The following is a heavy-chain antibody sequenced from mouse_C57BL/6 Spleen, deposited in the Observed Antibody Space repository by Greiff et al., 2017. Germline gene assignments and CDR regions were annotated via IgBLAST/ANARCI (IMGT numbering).Heavy chain of an antibody. CDR2: IDPSDSYT. Sequence: VQLQQPGAELVMPGASVKLSCKASGYTFTSYWMHWVKQRPGQGLEWIGEIDPSDSYTNYNQKFKGKSTLTVDKSSSTAYMQLSSLTSEDSAVYYCARGDGYYVRYFDYWGQGTTLTVSS. D-gene: IGHD2-3*01. CDR1: GYTFTSYW. J-gene: IGHJ2*01. CDR3: ARGDGYYVRYFDY. V-gene: IGHV1-69*01.